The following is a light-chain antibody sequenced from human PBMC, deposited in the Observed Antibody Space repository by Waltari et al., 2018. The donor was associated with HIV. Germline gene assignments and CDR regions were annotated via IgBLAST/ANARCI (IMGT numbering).Light chain of an antibody. CDR2: KAS. J-gene: IGKJ1*01. V-gene: IGKV1-5*03. CDR1: QTINNW. Sequence: DIQMTQSPSTLSASVGDRVIITCRASQTINNWLAWYQQKPGKAPKLLIYKASSLESGVPSRFSGRGSGTEFTLIISNLQPDDFATYFCQQYHSYWTFGQGTKVEIK. CDR3: QQYHSYWT.